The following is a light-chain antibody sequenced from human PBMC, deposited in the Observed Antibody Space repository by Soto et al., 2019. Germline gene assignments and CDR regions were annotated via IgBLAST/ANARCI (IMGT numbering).Light chain of an antibody. CDR3: CSYAGRYTYV. V-gene: IGLV2-11*01. Sequence: QSALTQPRSVSGSPGQSVTISCTGTSSDVGGYNYVSWYQQHPGKATKLMLYDVSKRPSGVPDRLAGSKSGNTASLTISGLQADDEADYYCCSYAGRYTYVFGSGTKLTVL. CDR1: SSDVGGYNY. CDR2: DVS. J-gene: IGLJ1*01.